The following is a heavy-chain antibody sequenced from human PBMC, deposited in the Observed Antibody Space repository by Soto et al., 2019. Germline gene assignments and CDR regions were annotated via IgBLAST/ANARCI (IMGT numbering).Heavy chain of an antibody. V-gene: IGHV7-4-1*01. J-gene: IGHJ3*02. Sequence: ASVKVSCKASGYTFTSYAMNWVRQAPGQGLEWMGWINTNTGNPTYAQGFTGRFVFSLDTSVSTAYLQICSLKAEDTAVYYCARDGFNSGYDYPPPYDAFDIWGQGTMVTVSS. CDR3: ARDGFNSGYDYPPPYDAFDI. CDR2: INTNTGNP. D-gene: IGHD5-12*01. CDR1: GYTFTSYA.